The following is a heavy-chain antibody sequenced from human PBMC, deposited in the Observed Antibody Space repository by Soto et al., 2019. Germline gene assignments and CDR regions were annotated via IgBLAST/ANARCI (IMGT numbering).Heavy chain of an antibody. V-gene: IGHV4-39*01. CDR3: ARHVRDTGNWFDP. Sequence: QLQLQESGPGLVKPSETLSLTCTVSGGSISSSSYYWGWIRQPPGKGLEWIGSIYYSGSTYYNPSLKSRVTISVDTSKNQFSLKLSSVTAADTAVYYCARHVRDTGNWFDPWGQGTLVTVSS. CDR2: IYYSGST. J-gene: IGHJ5*02. D-gene: IGHD3-10*02. CDR1: GGSISSSSYY.